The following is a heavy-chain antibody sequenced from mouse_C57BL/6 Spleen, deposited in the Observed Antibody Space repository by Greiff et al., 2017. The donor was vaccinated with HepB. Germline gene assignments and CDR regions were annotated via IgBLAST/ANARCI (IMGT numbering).Heavy chain of an antibody. CDR3: ARHEEGYGRSYGYYFDY. CDR2: FYPGSGSI. J-gene: IGHJ2*01. V-gene: IGHV1-62-2*01. Sequence: VKLMESGAELVKPGASVKLSCKASGYTFTEYTIHWVKQRSGQGLEWIGWFYPGSGSIKYNEKFKDKATLTADKSSSTVYMELSRLTSEDSAVYFCARHEEGYGRSYGYYFDYWGQGTTLTVSS. CDR1: GYTFTEYT. D-gene: IGHD1-1*01.